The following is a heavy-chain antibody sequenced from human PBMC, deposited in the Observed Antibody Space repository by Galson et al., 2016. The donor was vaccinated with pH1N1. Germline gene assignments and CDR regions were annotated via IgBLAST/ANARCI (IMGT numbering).Heavy chain of an antibody. Sequence: PALVKPTQTLRLTCTLSGFSLSTSAVGVGWIRQPPGKALEWLALIFWNDDRYYRPSLKNRLTITKGTSENLVVLTMTSMDPVDTATYYCAHREYGDFVGSFDHGGQGALVTVSS. CDR3: AHREYGDFVGSFDH. CDR2: IFWNDDR. J-gene: IGHJ4*02. CDR1: GFSLSTSAVG. D-gene: IGHD4-17*01. V-gene: IGHV2-5*01.